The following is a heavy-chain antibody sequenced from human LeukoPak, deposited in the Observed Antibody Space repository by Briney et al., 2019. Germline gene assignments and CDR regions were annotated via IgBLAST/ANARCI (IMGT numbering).Heavy chain of an antibody. CDR2: IYDSGST. CDR3: ARHYGP. V-gene: IGHV4-39*01. J-gene: IGHJ5*02. Sequence: SETLSLTCAVSGGSISSDTYWSWVRQPPGKGLEWIGSIYDSGSTYYNPSLKSRVTISVDTSKNQFSLKLNSVTAADTAVYYCARHYGPWGQGTLVTVSS. D-gene: IGHD3-10*01. CDR1: GGSISSDTY.